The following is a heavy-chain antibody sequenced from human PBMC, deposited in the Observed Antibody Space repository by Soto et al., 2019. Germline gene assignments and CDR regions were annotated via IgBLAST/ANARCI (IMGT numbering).Heavy chain of an antibody. CDR2: VVPMFGTA. Sequence: SVKVSCKTSGGTFSSYAINWVRQAPGQGLEWMGRVVPMFGTAKYAQKFQDRVTITADESTSTAYMELNSLRSEDTAIYYCARDRDDTAVESGFDYWGQGAPVTVSS. CDR1: GGTFSSYA. J-gene: IGHJ4*02. V-gene: IGHV1-69*13. D-gene: IGHD5-18*01. CDR3: ARDRDDTAVESGFDY.